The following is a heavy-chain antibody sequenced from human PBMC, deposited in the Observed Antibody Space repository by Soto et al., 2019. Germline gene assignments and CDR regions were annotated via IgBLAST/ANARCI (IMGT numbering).Heavy chain of an antibody. CDR1: GFTFSTYA. V-gene: IGHV3-23*01. CDR2: ISGTGGST. Sequence: EVQLLESGGGLVQPGGSLRLSCEASGFTFSTYAMSWVRQAPGKGLEWVSAISGTGGSTYYADSVKGRFTISRDNSKNTLYLQINSLRAEDTAVYYCAKNWDTTSSSSSHWGQGTLVTVSS. CDR3: AKNWDTTSSSSSH. D-gene: IGHD6-6*01. J-gene: IGHJ4*02.